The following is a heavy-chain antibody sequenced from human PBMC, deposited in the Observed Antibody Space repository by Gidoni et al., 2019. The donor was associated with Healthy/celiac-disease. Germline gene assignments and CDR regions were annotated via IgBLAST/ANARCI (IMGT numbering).Heavy chain of an antibody. CDR3: ARGGGNFDWLSKGGDAFDI. CDR1: GFPVSSNY. V-gene: IGHV3-53*01. D-gene: IGHD3-9*01. CDR2: IYGGGST. Sequence: EAQLVESGGGLIQPGGSLRLSCAASGFPVSSNYMSWVRQAPGKGLEWVSVIYGGGSTYYADSVKVRFTISRDNSKNTLYLQMNSLGAEDTAVYYCARGGGNFDWLSKGGDAFDIWGQGTMVTVSS. J-gene: IGHJ3*02.